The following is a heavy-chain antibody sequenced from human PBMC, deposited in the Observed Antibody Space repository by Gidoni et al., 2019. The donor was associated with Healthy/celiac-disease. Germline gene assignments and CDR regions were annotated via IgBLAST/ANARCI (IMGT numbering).Heavy chain of an antibody. Sequence: QVQLVESGGGVVQPGRSLRLSCAASGFTFSSYAMHWVRQAPGKGLEWVAVISYDGSNKYYADSVKGRFTISRDNSKNTLYLQMNSLRAEDTAVYYCARDYSTNDFDYWGQGTLVTVSS. CDR3: ARDYSTNDFDY. CDR1: GFTFSSYA. J-gene: IGHJ4*02. CDR2: ISYDGSNK. D-gene: IGHD2-2*01. V-gene: IGHV3-30-3*01.